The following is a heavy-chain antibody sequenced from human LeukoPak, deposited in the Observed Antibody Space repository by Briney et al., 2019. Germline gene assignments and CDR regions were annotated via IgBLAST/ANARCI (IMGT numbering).Heavy chain of an antibody. CDR3: AIGLSGDSYGFEY. D-gene: IGHD5-18*01. V-gene: IGHV4-4*07. CDR2: IHSSGTT. J-gene: IGHJ4*02. CDR1: DGSISDYY. Sequence: SETLSLTCTVSDGSISDYYWSWVRQPAGKGLELIGRIHSSGTTNYNPSLRSPVTMSVDTSKNQFSLMLRSVTAADTAMYYCAIGLSGDSYGFEYWGRGALVTVSS.